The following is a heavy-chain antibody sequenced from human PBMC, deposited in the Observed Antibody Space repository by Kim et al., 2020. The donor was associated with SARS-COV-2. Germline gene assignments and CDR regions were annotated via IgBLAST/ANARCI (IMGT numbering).Heavy chain of an antibody. V-gene: IGHV3-30*04. CDR2: ISYDGSNK. J-gene: IGHJ4*02. CDR3: ARGREDYYDSSGYFCN. Sequence: GGSLRLSCAASGFTFSSYAMHWVRQAPGKGLEWVAVISYDGSNKYYADSVKGRFTISRDNSKNTLYLQMNSLRAEDTAVYYCARGREDYYDSSGYFCNWGQGTLVTVSS. D-gene: IGHD3-22*01. CDR1: GFTFSSYA.